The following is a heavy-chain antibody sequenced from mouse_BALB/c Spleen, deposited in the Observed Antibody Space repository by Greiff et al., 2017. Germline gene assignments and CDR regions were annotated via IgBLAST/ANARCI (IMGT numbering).Heavy chain of an antibody. D-gene: IGHD1-2*01. CDR3: APLLRLGAY. V-gene: IGHV14-3*02. CDR2: IDPANGNT. CDR1: GFNIKDTY. Sequence: EVKLQESGAELVKPGASVKLSCTASGFNIKDTYMHWVKQRPEQGLEWIGRIDPANGNTKYDPKFQGKATITADTSSNTAYLQLSSLTSEDTAVYYCAPLLRLGAYWGQGTLVTVSA. J-gene: IGHJ3*01.